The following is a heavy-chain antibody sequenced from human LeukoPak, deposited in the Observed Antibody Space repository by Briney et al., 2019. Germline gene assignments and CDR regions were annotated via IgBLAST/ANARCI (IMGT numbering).Heavy chain of an antibody. CDR1: GGSISSYY. J-gene: IGHJ4*02. CDR2: IYYSGST. D-gene: IGHD6-19*01. V-gene: IGHV4-59*01. CDR3: ARSLPNQWLVRGTFDY. Sequence: PSETLSLTCTVSGGSISSYYWSWIRQPPGKGLEWIGYIYYSGSTNYNPSLKSRVTISVDTSKNQFSLKLSSVTAAVTAVYYCARSLPNQWLVRGTFDYWGQGTLVTVSS.